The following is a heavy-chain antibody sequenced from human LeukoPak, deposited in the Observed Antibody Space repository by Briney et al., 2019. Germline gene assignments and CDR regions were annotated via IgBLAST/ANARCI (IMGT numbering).Heavy chain of an antibody. V-gene: IGHV4-59*08. Sequence: PSQTLSLTCTVSGGSITTYYWSWIRQPPGKGLEWIGYIYLSGGTNYNPSLKSRVTISVDTSKKQFSLKLSSVTAADTAIYYCARQPSSTYYGYFDDWGQGTLVTVSS. CDR3: ARQPSSTYYGYFDD. CDR2: IYLSGGT. CDR1: GGSITTYY. J-gene: IGHJ4*02. D-gene: IGHD3-22*01.